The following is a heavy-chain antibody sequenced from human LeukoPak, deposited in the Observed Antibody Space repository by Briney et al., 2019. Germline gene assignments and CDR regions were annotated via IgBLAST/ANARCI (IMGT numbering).Heavy chain of an antibody. D-gene: IGHD3-22*01. Sequence: PSENLSLTCTVSGGSISSSSYYWGWIRQPPGKGLEWIGSIYYSGSTYYNPSLKSRVAISVDTSKNQFSLKLSSVTAADTAVYYCARVDSSGYHSDYWGQGTLVTVSS. CDR3: ARVDSSGYHSDY. CDR1: GGSISSSSYY. J-gene: IGHJ4*02. V-gene: IGHV4-39*07. CDR2: IYYSGST.